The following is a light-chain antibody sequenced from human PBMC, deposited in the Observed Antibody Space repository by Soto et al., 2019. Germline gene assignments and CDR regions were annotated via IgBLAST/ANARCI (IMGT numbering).Light chain of an antibody. V-gene: IGKV1-9*01. CDR3: QQLNSYPLT. Sequence: DIQLTQSPSFLSASVGDRVTITCRASQDISDYLAWYQQRPGKAPKLLIYAASTLQSGVPSRFSGSGSGTEFTLTISSLQPDDVATYSCQQLNSYPLTFGGGTKVEIK. J-gene: IGKJ4*01. CDR1: QDISDY. CDR2: AAS.